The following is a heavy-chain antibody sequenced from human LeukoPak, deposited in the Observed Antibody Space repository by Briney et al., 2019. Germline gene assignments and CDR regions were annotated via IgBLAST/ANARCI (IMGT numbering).Heavy chain of an antibody. CDR2: INSDGSST. CDR1: GFTFSSYW. V-gene: IGHV3-74*01. D-gene: IGHD6-19*01. J-gene: IGHJ3*02. Sequence: PGGSLRLSCAASGFTFSSYWMHWVRQAPGKGLVWVSRINSDGSSTSYADSVKGRFTISRDNAKNTLYLQMNSLRAEDTAVYYCARDRQWAHAEDAFDIWGQGTMVTVSS. CDR3: ARDRQWAHAEDAFDI.